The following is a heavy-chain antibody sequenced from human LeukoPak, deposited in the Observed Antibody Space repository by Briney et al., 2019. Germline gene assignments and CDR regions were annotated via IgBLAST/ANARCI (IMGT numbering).Heavy chain of an antibody. CDR3: AKSLTMVRGALDY. CDR2: ISYDGSNK. J-gene: IGHJ4*02. Sequence: GRSLRLSCAASGFTFSSYGMHWVRQAPGKGLEWVAVISYDGSNKYYADSVKGRFTISRDNSKNTLYLQMNSLRAEDTAVYYCAKSLTMVRGALDYWGQGTLVTVSS. D-gene: IGHD3-10*01. CDR1: GFTFSSYG. V-gene: IGHV3-30*18.